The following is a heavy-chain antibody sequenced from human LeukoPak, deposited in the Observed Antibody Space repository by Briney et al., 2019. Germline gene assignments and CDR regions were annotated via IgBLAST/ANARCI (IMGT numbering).Heavy chain of an antibody. D-gene: IGHD4-23*01. V-gene: IGHV4-38-2*01. J-gene: IGHJ2*01. CDR2: IYHGGNT. CDR1: GYSISSGSY. Sequence: SETLSLTCAVSGYSISSGSYWGWIRQPPGKGLEWIGYIYHGGNTYYNPSLKSRVTISVDTSKNQFSLKLSSVTAADTAVYYCARTRGVNSGWYFDLWGRATLFTVSS. CDR3: ARTRGVNSGWYFDL.